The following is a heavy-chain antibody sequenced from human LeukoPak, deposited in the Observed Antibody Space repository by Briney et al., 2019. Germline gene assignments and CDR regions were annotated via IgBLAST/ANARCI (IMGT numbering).Heavy chain of an antibody. Sequence: GGSLRLSCAASGFTFSSYEMNWVRQAPGKGLEWVSYITGSGSAIYYADPVKGRFSISRDNAKNSLFLQMNNLRAEDTAVYYCARDRAARDYFDFWGQGTLVTVSS. J-gene: IGHJ4*02. CDR1: GFTFSSYE. V-gene: IGHV3-48*03. CDR3: ARDRAARDYFDF. D-gene: IGHD6-13*01. CDR2: ITGSGSAI.